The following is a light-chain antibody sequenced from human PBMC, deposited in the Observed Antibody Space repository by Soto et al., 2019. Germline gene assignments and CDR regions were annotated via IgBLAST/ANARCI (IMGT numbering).Light chain of an antibody. Sequence: DIQMTQSPSSLSASVGDRVTITCRASQGIRNHLLGWYQQKPGKAPKCLIYNAFRLQRGVPSRFSGSGSGTEFALTISSLEPEDFANYYCLQHDTYPLTFGQGTNVEIK. CDR2: NAF. CDR3: LQHDTYPLT. J-gene: IGKJ1*01. CDR1: QGIRNH. V-gene: IGKV1-17*01.